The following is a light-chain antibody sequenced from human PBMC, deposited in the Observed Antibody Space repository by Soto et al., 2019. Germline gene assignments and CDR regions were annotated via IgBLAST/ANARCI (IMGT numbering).Light chain of an antibody. Sequence: QPVLTQSPSASASLGASVKLTCTLSSGHSSYAIAWHQQQPEKGPRYLMNLNIDGSHSKGDGIPDRFSGSSSGAERYLPISSLQSEDEADYYCQTWVTGIVVFGGGTKLTVL. J-gene: IGLJ2*01. CDR1: SGHSSYA. CDR3: QTWVTGIVV. V-gene: IGLV4-69*01. CDR2: LNIDGSH.